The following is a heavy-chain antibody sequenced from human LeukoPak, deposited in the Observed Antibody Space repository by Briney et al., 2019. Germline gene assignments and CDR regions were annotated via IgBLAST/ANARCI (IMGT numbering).Heavy chain of an antibody. J-gene: IGHJ4*02. Sequence: FQGRVTITADKSTSTAYMELSSLRSEDTAVYYCARHADRGYSYGLKFWGQGTLVTVSS. V-gene: IGHV1-69*02. D-gene: IGHD5-18*01. CDR3: ARHADRGYSYGLKF.